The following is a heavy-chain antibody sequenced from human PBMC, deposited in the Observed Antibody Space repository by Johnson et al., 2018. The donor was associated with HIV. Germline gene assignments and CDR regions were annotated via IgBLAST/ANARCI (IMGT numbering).Heavy chain of an antibody. CDR1: GFTFTDYY. CDR2: ISTSGGGI. Sequence: QVQLVESGGSLVKPGGSMRLSCAASGFTFTDYYMTWIRQAPGKGLEWVSHISTSGGGIYYADSVKGRFTISRDNARNSLYLQMNSLRAEDTAVYYCARGQWADAFDIWGQGTMVTVSS. CDR3: ARGQWADAFDI. D-gene: IGHD6-19*01. J-gene: IGHJ3*02. V-gene: IGHV3-11*04.